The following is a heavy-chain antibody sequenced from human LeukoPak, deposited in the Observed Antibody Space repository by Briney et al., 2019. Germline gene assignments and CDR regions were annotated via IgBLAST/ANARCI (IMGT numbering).Heavy chain of an antibody. J-gene: IGHJ4*02. D-gene: IGHD6-19*01. Sequence: ASVKVSCKASGYTFTNYGISWVRQAPGQGLEWMGWISAYNGNTNYAQNLQGRVTMTRDTSTSTAYMEVTSLRSDDTAVYYCERGYSSGWPDYWGQGTLVTVSS. V-gene: IGHV1-18*01. CDR2: ISAYNGNT. CDR3: ERGYSSGWPDY. CDR1: GYTFTNYG.